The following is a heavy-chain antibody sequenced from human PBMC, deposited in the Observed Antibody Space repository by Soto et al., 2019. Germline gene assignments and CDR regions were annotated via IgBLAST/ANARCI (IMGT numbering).Heavy chain of an antibody. D-gene: IGHD1-26*01. J-gene: IGHJ4*02. CDR3: AKVEAGDLLPQGY. V-gene: IGHV3-23*01. Sequence: PGGSLRLSCAASGFTFSSYSMNWVRQAPGKGLEWVSAVSGSGDSTYYADSVKGRFTVSRDNSKNTLYLQMDNLRVEDTAVFYCAKVEAGDLLPQGYWGQGTLVTVSS. CDR2: VSGSGDST. CDR1: GFTFSSYS.